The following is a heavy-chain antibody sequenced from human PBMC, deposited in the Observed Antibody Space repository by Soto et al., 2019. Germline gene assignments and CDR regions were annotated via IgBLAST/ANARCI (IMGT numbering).Heavy chain of an antibody. J-gene: IGHJ4*02. Sequence: GASVKVSCKASAYTFTGYYIHWVRQAPGQGLEWMGCINPKSGDTDYAQKFQGWVTMTRDTSITTAYMELNSLKSDDTAMYYCARNGYYESSGYYFDYWGQGTLVTVSS. CDR3: ARNGYYESSGYYFDY. V-gene: IGHV1-2*04. D-gene: IGHD3-22*01. CDR1: AYTFTGYY. CDR2: INPKSGDT.